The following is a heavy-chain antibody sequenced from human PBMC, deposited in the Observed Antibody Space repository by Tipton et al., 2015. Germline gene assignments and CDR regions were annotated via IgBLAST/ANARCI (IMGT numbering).Heavy chain of an antibody. V-gene: IGHV4-4*07. D-gene: IGHD5-18*01. CDR1: GGFINPYY. Sequence: TLSLTCTLSGGFINPYYWSWIRQPAGKRLEWIGRIYASGTTNYNPSLMSRVTMAVDMSRNQLSLKLTSVTAADTAIYYCARDSGYTYGRTHYFDYWGRGALVTVSS. CDR3: ARDSGYTYGRTHYFDY. CDR2: IYASGTT. J-gene: IGHJ4*02.